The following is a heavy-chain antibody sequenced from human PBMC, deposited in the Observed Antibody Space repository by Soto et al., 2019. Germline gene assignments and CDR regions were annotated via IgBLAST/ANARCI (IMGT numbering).Heavy chain of an antibody. J-gene: IGHJ6*02. Sequence: RASVKVSCKASGYTFTSYGISWVRQAPGQGLEWMGWISAYNGNTNYAQKLQGRVTMTTDTSTSTAYMELRSLRSDDTAVYYCARDYGVVPAANYYHYGMDVWGQGTTVTVSS. CDR3: ARDYGVVPAANYYHYGMDV. CDR1: GYTFTSYG. CDR2: ISAYNGNT. D-gene: IGHD2-2*01. V-gene: IGHV1-18*01.